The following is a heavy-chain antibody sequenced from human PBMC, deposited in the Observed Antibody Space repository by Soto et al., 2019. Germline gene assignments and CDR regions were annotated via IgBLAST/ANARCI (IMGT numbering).Heavy chain of an antibody. J-gene: IGHJ4*02. CDR3: XXXXXSSSWYRPLLH. CDR2: TWYDGSHK. Sequence: QVQLVESGGGVVQPGRSLRLSCAASGFTFNTYAMHWVRXAXCKGVEWVARTWYDGSHKYYADSVKGRFTISRDNSKXXXXXXXXXXXXXXXXXXXXXXXXXSSSWYRPLLHWGQGTLVTVSS. CDR1: GFTFNTYA. V-gene: IGHV3-33*01. D-gene: IGHD6-13*01.